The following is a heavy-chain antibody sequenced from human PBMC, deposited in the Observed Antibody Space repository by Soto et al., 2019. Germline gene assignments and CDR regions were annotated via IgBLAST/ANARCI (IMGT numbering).Heavy chain of an antibody. CDR2: IYDSVNT. D-gene: IGHD3-3*01. Sequence: SETLSLTCTVSGDSLSSGGHYWSWIRQHPGKGLEWIGHIYDSVNTYYSPSLRSRVTISADMSKNQFSLNLRSVTAADTAVYYCARVDPRGYFAIWTDYWGQGTLVTV. CDR1: GDSLSSGGHY. V-gene: IGHV4-31*03. J-gene: IGHJ4*02. CDR3: ARVDPRGYFAIWTDY.